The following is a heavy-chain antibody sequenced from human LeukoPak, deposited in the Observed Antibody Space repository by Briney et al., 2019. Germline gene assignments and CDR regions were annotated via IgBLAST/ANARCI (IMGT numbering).Heavy chain of an antibody. CDR2: ISYDGSNK. CDR1: GFTFSSYA. V-gene: IGHV3-30-3*01. J-gene: IGHJ4*02. CDR3: ARDRASRYCSSTSCYSYFDY. D-gene: IGHD2-2*01. Sequence: PGRCLRLSCAASGFTFSSYARHWVRQAPGKGLEWEAVISYDGSNKYYADSVKGRFTISRDNSKNTLYLQMHSLRAEDTAVYYCARDRASRYCSSTSCYSYFDYWGQGTLVTVSS.